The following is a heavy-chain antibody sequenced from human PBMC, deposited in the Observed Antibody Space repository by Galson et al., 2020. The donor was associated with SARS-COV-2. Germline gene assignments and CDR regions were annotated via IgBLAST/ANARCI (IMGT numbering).Heavy chain of an antibody. CDR1: GFTFSSYG. V-gene: IGHV3-30*18. CDR2: ISYDGSNK. J-gene: IGHJ6*02. Sequence: GESLKISCVASGFTFSSYGMHWVRQAPGKGLEWVAVISYDGSNKYYADSVKGRFTISRDNSKNTLYLQMNSLRAEDTAVYYCAKGGYYDILTGPLYYGMDVWGQGTTVTVSS. CDR3: AKGGYYDILTGPLYYGMDV. D-gene: IGHD3-9*01.